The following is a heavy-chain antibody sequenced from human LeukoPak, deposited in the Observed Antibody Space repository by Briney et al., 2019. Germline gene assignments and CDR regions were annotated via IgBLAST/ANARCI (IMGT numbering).Heavy chain of an antibody. CDR3: ARAYLSPTSFYYYYGMDV. V-gene: IGHV6-1*01. J-gene: IGHJ6*02. CDR2: TYYRSKWYN. Sequence: SQTLSLTCAISGDSVSSNSAAWNWIRQSPSRGLEWLGRTYYRSKWYNDYAVSVKSRITINPDTFKNQFSLQLNSVTPEDTAVYYCARAYLSPTSFYYYYGMDVWGQGTTVTVSS. D-gene: IGHD3-10*01. CDR1: GDSVSSNSAA.